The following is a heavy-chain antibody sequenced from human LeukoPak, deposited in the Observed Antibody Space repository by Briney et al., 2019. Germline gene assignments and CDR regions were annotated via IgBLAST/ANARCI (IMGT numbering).Heavy chain of an antibody. D-gene: IGHD3-10*01. J-gene: IGHJ4*02. CDR3: ARDLGDWYTSGFDD. V-gene: IGHV3-48*03. CDR2: ISRDGSTV. Sequence: GGSLRLSCAGSGFTFRNYEMSWVRQAPGKGLEWVSHISRDGSTVYYRDSVKGRFTISRDNVKNSLYLHMNSLRVEDTGVYYCARDLGDWYTSGFDDWGQGSLVIVSS. CDR1: GFTFRNYE.